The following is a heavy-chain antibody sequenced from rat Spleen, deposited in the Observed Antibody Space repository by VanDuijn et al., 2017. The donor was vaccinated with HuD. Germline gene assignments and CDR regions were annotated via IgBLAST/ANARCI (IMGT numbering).Heavy chain of an antibody. CDR1: GFTFSDYG. CDR3: TTNVMDA. J-gene: IGHJ4*01. V-gene: IGHV5-29*01. Sequence: EVQLVESGGGLVQPGRSLKLSCAASGFTFSDYGMAWVRQAPTKGLEWVATINYDGSGTYYRDSVKGRFTISRDNAKSSLYLQMDSLRSEDTATYYCTTNVMDAWGQGASVTVSS. CDR2: INYDGSGT.